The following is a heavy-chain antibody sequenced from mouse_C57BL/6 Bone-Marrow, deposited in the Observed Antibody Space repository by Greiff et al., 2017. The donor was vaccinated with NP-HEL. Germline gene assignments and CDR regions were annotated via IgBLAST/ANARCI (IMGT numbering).Heavy chain of an antibody. V-gene: IGHV5-4*01. CDR2: ISDGGSYT. CDR3: ARDLIYSNYWFAY. Sequence: EVKLMESGGGLVKPGGSLKLSCAASGFTFSSYAMSWVRQTPEKRLEWVATISDGGSYTYYPDNVKGRFTISRDNAKNNLYLQMSHLKSEDTAMYYCARDLIYSNYWFAYWGQGTLVTVSA. J-gene: IGHJ3*01. D-gene: IGHD2-5*01. CDR1: GFTFSSYA.